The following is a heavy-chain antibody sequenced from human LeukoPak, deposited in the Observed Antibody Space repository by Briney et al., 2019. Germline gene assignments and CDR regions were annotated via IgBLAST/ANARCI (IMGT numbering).Heavy chain of an antibody. CDR1: GFTFSSYS. D-gene: IGHD2-15*01. Sequence: PGGSLRLSCAASGFTFSSYSMNWVRQAPGKGLEWVSYISSSSSTIYYADSVKGRFTISRDNSKNTLYLQMNSLRAEDTAVYYCARGPRYCSGGSCLNYSDYWGQGTLVTVSS. CDR3: ARGPRYCSGGSCLNYSDY. CDR2: ISSSSSTI. J-gene: IGHJ4*02. V-gene: IGHV3-48*01.